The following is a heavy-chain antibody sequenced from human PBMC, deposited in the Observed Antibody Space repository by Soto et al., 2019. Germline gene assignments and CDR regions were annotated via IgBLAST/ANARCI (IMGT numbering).Heavy chain of an antibody. Sequence: GGSLRLSCTGSGFTFSSYAMSWVRQAPGKGLEWVSAISGSGGSTYYADSVKGRFTISRDNSKNTLYLQMNSLRAEDTAVYYCAKDPARTAAGTIDYWGQGTLVTAPQ. D-gene: IGHD6-13*01. CDR1: GFTFSSYA. CDR3: AKDPARTAAGTIDY. V-gene: IGHV3-23*01. J-gene: IGHJ4*02. CDR2: ISGSGGST.